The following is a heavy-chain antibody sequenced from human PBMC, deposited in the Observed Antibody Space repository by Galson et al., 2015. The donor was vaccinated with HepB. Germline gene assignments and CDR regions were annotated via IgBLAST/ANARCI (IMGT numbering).Heavy chain of an antibody. Sequence: SVKVSCKASGYIFTYRYMHWVRQAPGQALEWVGRITPFNGNTNYAQKLQDRVTLTRDRSMSTVYMDLSSLRSEDTAMYYCVSLHQGPIGLPPGTLLQEHLWG. J-gene: IGHJ6*01. CDR2: ITPFNGNT. CDR3: VSLHQGPIGLPPGTLLQEHL. V-gene: IGHV1-45*02. CDR1: GYIFTYRY.